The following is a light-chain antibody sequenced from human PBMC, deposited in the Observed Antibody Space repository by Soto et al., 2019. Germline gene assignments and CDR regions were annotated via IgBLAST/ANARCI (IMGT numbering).Light chain of an antibody. CDR2: GAS. Sequence: EIGLTQSPGSLSLSPGERATLSCRASQSVSSTFFAWYQQRPGQAPRLLMYGASRRATGIPERFSGSGSGTDFTLTISRLEPEEFEVYYCQQFESSVTLGQGTKVEIK. J-gene: IGKJ1*01. V-gene: IGKV3-20*01. CDR3: QQFESSVT. CDR1: QSVSSTF.